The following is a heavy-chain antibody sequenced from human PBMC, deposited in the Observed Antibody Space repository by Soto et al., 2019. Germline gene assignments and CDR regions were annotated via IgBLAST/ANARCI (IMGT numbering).Heavy chain of an antibody. D-gene: IGHD5-18*01. J-gene: IGHJ4*02. CDR1: GGSISSYS. Sequence: LCGGSISSYSWNWIRQPPGKGLEWIGYIHYTGSTNYNPSLDSRVTISIDTSRTQFSLKLSSVTAADTAVYYCARDNGYSLLPHWRRGTLVTVPS. CDR2: IHYTGST. CDR3: ARDNGYSLLPH. V-gene: IGHV4-59*01.